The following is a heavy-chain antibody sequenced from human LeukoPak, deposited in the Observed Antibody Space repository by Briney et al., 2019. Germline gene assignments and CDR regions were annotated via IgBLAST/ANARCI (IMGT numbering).Heavy chain of an antibody. V-gene: IGHV4-38-2*02. D-gene: IGHD1-14*01. Sequence: SETLSLTCTVSGYSISSGYYWGWIRQPPGKGLEWIGSIYHSGSTYYNPSLKSRVTISVDTSKNQFSLKLSSVTAADTAVYYCARDDRRGLTPDYWGQGTLVTVSS. CDR1: GYSISSGYY. J-gene: IGHJ4*02. CDR2: IYHSGST. CDR3: ARDDRRGLTPDY.